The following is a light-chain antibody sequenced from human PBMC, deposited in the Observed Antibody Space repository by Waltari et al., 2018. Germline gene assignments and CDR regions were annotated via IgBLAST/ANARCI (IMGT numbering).Light chain of an antibody. Sequence: IVLTQSPATLSLSPGESATLSCRASQSVRSTFAWFQHKPGQPPRLLIYGTSTRATGIPARFTGSGSGTEFSLTISSLQPEDFATYYCQQYDYWPWTFGQGTRVETK. CDR3: QQYDYWPWT. J-gene: IGKJ1*01. CDR1: QSVRST. V-gene: IGKV3D-15*01. CDR2: GTS.